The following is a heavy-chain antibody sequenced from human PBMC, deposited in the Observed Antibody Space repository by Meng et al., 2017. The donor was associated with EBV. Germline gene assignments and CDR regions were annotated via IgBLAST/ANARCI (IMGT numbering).Heavy chain of an antibody. CDR3: ARVGIAVAGTGDY. V-gene: IGHV1-2*06. J-gene: IGHJ4*02. Sequence: QAVKSGAQVKRPGASVNVSCKASGYTFTGYYMNWVRRAPGQGLEWMGRINPNSGGTNYAQKFQGRVTMTRDTSISTAYMELSRLRSDDTAVYYCARVGIAVAGTGDYWGQGTLVTVSS. CDR1: GYTFTGYY. CDR2: INPNSGGT. D-gene: IGHD6-19*01.